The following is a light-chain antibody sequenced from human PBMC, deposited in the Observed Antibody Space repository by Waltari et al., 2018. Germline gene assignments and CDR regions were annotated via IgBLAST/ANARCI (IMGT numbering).Light chain of an antibody. CDR3: QQYDSSLLT. CDR2: GSS. J-gene: IGKJ4*01. V-gene: IGKV3-20*01. CDR1: QSVSSSY. Sequence: EIVLTQSPGTLSFSPGERATLASRARQSVSSSYLACYQQKPGQPPRLLIYGSSGRANGIPDRFSGSGSGTDFTLTISRLDPEDVALYYWQQYDSSLLTFGGGTKVEIK.